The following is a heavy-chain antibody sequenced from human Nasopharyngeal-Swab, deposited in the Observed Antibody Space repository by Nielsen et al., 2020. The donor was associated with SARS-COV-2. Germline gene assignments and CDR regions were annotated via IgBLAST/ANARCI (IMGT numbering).Heavy chain of an antibody. Sequence: GRQMPGTGLEWVAVISYDGSNKYYADSVKGRFTISRDNAKNSLYLQMNSLRAEDTAVYYCARDSTYYYYYGMDVWGQGTTVTVSS. V-gene: IGHV3-33*05. CDR3: ARDSTYYYYYGMDV. CDR2: ISYDGSNK. J-gene: IGHJ6*02.